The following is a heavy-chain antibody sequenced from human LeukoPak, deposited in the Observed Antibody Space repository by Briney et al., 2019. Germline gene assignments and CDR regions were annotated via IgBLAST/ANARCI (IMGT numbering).Heavy chain of an antibody. CDR3: ARAYYDFWSGYVDY. Sequence: PGGSLRLSCVASGFTFSSYSMNWVRQAPGKGLEWVSSISSSSSYIYYADSVKGRFTISRDNAKNSLYLQMNSLRAEDTAVYYCARAYYDFWSGYVDYWGQGTLVTVSS. V-gene: IGHV3-21*01. D-gene: IGHD3-3*01. CDR1: GFTFSSYS. J-gene: IGHJ4*02. CDR2: ISSSSSYI.